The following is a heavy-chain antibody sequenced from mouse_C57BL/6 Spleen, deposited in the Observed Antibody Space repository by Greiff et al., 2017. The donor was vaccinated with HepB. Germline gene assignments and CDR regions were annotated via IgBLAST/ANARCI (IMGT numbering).Heavy chain of an antibody. CDR1: GYTFTDYN. CDR3: ARRGAYDYDDPAWFAY. CDR2: INPNNGGT. Sequence: EVQLQESGPELVKPGASVKIPCKASGYTFTDYNMDWVKQSHGKSLEWIGDINPNNGGTIYNQKFKGKATLTVDKSSSTAYMELRSLTSEDTSVYYCARRGAYDYDDPAWFAYWGQGTLVTVSA. D-gene: IGHD2-4*01. V-gene: IGHV1-18*01. J-gene: IGHJ3*01.